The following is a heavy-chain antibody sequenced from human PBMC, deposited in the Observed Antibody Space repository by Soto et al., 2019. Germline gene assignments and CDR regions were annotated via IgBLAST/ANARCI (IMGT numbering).Heavy chain of an antibody. CDR3: AREGYYDRPYGMDV. Sequence: SETLSLTCTVSGGSISSGDYYWSWIRQPPGKGLEWIGYIYYSGSTYYNPSLKSRVTISVDTSKNQFSLKLSSVTAADTAVYYCAREGYYDRPYGMDVWGQGTTVTVSS. V-gene: IGHV4-30-4*01. CDR1: GGSISSGDYY. J-gene: IGHJ6*02. D-gene: IGHD3-22*01. CDR2: IYYSGST.